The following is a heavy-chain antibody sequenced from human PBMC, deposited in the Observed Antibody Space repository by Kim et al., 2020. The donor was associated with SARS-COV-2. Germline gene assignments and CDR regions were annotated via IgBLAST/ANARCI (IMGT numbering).Heavy chain of an antibody. CDR3: ARDAIFVVLTNYKWFDP. CDR1: GGSMTSYY. D-gene: IGHD2-15*01. CDR2: VYYNGSP. Sequence: SETLSLTCTVSGGSMTSYYWSWIRQAPGKGLEWIGYVYYNGSPNYNPSLRSRVTISIDTSKKQFSLKLISVTAADTAVYYFARDAIFVVLTNYKWFDPWG. V-gene: IGHV4-59*01. J-gene: IGHJ5*02.